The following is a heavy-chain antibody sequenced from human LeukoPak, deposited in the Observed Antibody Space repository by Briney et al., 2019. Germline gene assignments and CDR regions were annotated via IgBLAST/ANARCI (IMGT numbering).Heavy chain of an antibody. Sequence: TSETLSLTCTVSGGSISSYYWSWIRQPAGKGLEWIGRIYTSGSTNYNPSLKSRVTMSVDTSKNQFSLKLSSVTAADTAVYYCARVTALLPVDYFDYWGQGTLVTVSS. D-gene: IGHD3-22*01. CDR3: ARVTALLPVDYFDY. V-gene: IGHV4-4*07. CDR2: IYTSGST. CDR1: GGSISSYY. J-gene: IGHJ4*02.